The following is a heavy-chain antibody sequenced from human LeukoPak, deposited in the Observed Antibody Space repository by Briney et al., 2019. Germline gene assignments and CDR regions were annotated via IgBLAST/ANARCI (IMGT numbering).Heavy chain of an antibody. Sequence: GGSLRLSCAASGFTFSTYAMSWVRQVPGKGLEWVSALNTGGDSTYYADSVKGRFTISRDNSKNTLYLQLSSLRAEDAAIYYCAKDFGGSYLYFDYWGQGTLVTVSS. CDR3: AKDFGGSYLYFDY. CDR1: GFTFSTYA. V-gene: IGHV3-23*01. CDR2: LNTGGDST. D-gene: IGHD1-26*01. J-gene: IGHJ4*02.